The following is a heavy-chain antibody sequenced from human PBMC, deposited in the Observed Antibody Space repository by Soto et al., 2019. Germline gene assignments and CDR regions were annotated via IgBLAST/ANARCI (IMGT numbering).Heavy chain of an antibody. J-gene: IGHJ4*02. D-gene: IGHD3-22*01. V-gene: IGHV3-23*01. CDR2: ISGSGGRT. Sequence: PGGSLRLSCAASGLTFDDYAMHWVRQVPGKGLEWVSAISGSGGRTYYADSVKGRFTISRDNSKNTLYLQMNSLRAEDTAVYYCAALIVVVMYPDYWGQGTLVTVSS. CDR3: AALIVVVMYPDY. CDR1: GLTFDDYA.